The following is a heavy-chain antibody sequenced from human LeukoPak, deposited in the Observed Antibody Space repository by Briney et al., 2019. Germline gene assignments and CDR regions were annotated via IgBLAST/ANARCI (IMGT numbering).Heavy chain of an antibody. V-gene: IGHV1-2*02. D-gene: IGHD4-17*01. CDR2: INPNSGGT. CDR3: ARDPIDYGDPQSVYYYYYMDV. J-gene: IGHJ6*03. Sequence: GASVKVSCKASGYTFTGYYMHWVRQAPGQGLEWMGWINPNSGGTNYAQKFQGRVTMTGDTSISTAYMELSRLRSDDMAVYYCARDPIDYGDPQSVYYYYYMDVWGKGTTVTLSS. CDR1: GYTFTGYY.